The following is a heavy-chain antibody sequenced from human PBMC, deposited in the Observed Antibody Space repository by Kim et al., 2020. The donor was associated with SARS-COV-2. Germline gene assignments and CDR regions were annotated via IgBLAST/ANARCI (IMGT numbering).Heavy chain of an antibody. D-gene: IGHD6-13*01. CDR1: GGSISSSNYY. CDR3: AREERYSSSEGDY. CDR2: IYYSGST. J-gene: IGHJ4*02. Sequence: SETLSLTCTVSGGSISSSNYYWGWIRQPPGKGLEWIGSIYYSGSTYYNPSLKSRVTISVDTSKNQFSLKLSSVIAADTAVYYCAREERYSSSEGDYWGQGTLVTVSS. V-gene: IGHV4-39*07.